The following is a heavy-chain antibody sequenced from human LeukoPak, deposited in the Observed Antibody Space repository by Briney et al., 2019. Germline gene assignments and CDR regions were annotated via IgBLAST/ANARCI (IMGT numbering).Heavy chain of an antibody. Sequence: GRSPTLSCAASGFTFSSYGMHWLRQAPGKGMEWVAVIWYDGSNTHYADSVKGRFTDTKDNSKNTLYLRMNSLRAEETAVYYGAREVTNDAFDIWGQGTMVTVSS. V-gene: IGHV3-33*01. CDR2: IWYDGSNT. J-gene: IGHJ3*02. CDR1: GFTFSSYG. CDR3: AREVTNDAFDI. D-gene: IGHD4-17*01.